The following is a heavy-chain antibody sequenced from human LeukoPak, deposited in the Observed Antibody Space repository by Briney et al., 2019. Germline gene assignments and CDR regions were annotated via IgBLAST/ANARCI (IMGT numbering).Heavy chain of an antibody. CDR1: GFTFRNYW. V-gene: IGHV3-7*03. Sequence: GGSLRLSCAASGFTFRNYWMTWVRQAPGKGLEWVANIKQDGSEKNYVDSVKGRFTISRDNAKNSLFLQMNSLRAEDTAVYYCARHSNGWSEGTYWGQRTLVTVTS. J-gene: IGHJ4*02. CDR2: IKQDGSEK. CDR3: ARHSNGWSEGTY. D-gene: IGHD6-19*01.